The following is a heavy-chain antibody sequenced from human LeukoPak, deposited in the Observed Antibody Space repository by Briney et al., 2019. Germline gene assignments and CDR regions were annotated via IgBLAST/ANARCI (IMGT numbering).Heavy chain of an antibody. Sequence: SETLSLTCAVYGGSFSGYYWSWIRQPPGKGLEWIGEINHSGSTNYNPSLKSRVTISVDMSKNQFSLKLSSVTAADTAVYYCAVGYYYDSSGTSGFQHWGQGTLVTVSS. CDR2: INHSGST. CDR3: AVGYYYDSSGTSGFQH. V-gene: IGHV4-34*01. D-gene: IGHD3-22*01. J-gene: IGHJ1*01. CDR1: GGSFSGYY.